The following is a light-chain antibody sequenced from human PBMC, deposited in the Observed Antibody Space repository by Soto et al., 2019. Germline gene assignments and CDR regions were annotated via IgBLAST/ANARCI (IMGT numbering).Light chain of an antibody. V-gene: IGKV3-15*01. CDR3: QQYNNWPLLT. CDR1: QSVGSD. Sequence: EIVMTQSPATLSVSPGERATLSCRASQSVGSDLAWYQQRPGQAPRLVIYGASTRATGIPARFSGSGSGTEFTLTISSLQSEDFAVYYCQQYNNWPLLTFGPGTKVDI. CDR2: GAS. J-gene: IGKJ3*01.